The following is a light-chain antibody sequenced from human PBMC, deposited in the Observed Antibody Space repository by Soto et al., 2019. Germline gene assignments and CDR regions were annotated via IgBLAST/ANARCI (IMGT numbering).Light chain of an antibody. CDR3: QQSYSTLT. CDR2: AAS. Sequence: DIQMTQSPSSLSASVGDRVTITCRASQSISSYLNWYQQKPGKAPNLLIYAASSLQSGVPSRFSGSGSGTDFTLTISSLQPEDFATYYCQQSYSTLTFGPGNKVDMK. V-gene: IGKV1-39*01. CDR1: QSISSY. J-gene: IGKJ3*01.